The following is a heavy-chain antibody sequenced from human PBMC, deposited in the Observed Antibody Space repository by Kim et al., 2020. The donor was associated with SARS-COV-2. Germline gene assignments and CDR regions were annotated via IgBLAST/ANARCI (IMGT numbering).Heavy chain of an antibody. J-gene: IGHJ4*02. CDR3: ARAYDSSGYYYYYFDY. D-gene: IGHD3-22*01. V-gene: IGHV4-31*03. Sequence: SETLSLTCTVSGGSISSGGYYWSWIRQHPGKGLEWIGYIYYSGSTYYNPSLKSRVTISVDTSKNQFSLKLSSVTAADTAVYYCARAYDSSGYYYYYFDYWGQGTLVTVSS. CDR2: IYYSGST. CDR1: GGSISSGGYY.